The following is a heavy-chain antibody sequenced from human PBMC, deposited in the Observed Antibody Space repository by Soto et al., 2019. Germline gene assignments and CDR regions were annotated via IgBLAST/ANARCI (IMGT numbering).Heavy chain of an antibody. V-gene: IGHV3-30*18. J-gene: IGHJ6*02. Sequence: QVQLVESGGGVVQPGRSLRLSCAASGFTFSSYGMHWVRQAPGKGLEWVAVISYDGSNKYYADSVKGRFTISRDNSKNTLYRQMNSLRAEDTAVYYCSNSSGVYGDSIGMDVWGQGTTVTVSS. CDR2: ISYDGSNK. CDR1: GFTFSSYG. D-gene: IGHD4-17*01. CDR3: SNSSGVYGDSIGMDV.